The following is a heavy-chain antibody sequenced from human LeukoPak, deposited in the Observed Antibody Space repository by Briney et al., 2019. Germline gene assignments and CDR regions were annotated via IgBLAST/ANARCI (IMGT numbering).Heavy chain of an antibody. CDR2: ISSSTSTI. Sequence: GETLRLSCAASGFTFSSYCWSWIRQPPGKGLEWVSYISSSTSTIYYADSVRGRFTISRDNAKNSLYLQMNSLRAEDTAVYYCARGQRLSGNFDYWGQGTLVTVSS. CDR3: ARGQRLSGNFDY. J-gene: IGHJ4*02. CDR1: GFTFSSYC. D-gene: IGHD6-25*01. V-gene: IGHV3-48*01.